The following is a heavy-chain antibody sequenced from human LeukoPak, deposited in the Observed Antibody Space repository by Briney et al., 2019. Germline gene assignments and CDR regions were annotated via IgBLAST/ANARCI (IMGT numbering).Heavy chain of an antibody. J-gene: IGHJ3*02. D-gene: IGHD6-19*01. CDR2: IYYSGST. CDR3: ARRETDSSDPSSLDAFDI. Sequence: PSETLSLTCTVSGGSISSSSYYWGWIRQPPGKGLEWIGSIYYSGSTYYNPSLKSRVTISVDTSKNQFSLKLSSVTAADTAVYSFARRETDSSDPSSLDAFDIWGQGAMVTVSS. CDR1: GGSISSSSYY. V-gene: IGHV4-39*01.